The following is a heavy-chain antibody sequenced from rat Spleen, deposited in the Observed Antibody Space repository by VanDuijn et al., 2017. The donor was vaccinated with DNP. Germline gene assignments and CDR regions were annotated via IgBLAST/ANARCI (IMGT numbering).Heavy chain of an antibody. Sequence: EVQLVESGGGLVQPGRSLKLSCAASGFTFSNYDMAWVPRPPTKLLDWVASISTSSGTTYYRDSVKGRFTVSRDNAISTRYLQMDSLGSEDTATYYCSRRHYNSYIRFDHWGQGVMVTVSS. CDR2: ISTSSGTT. CDR1: GFTFSNYD. J-gene: IGHJ2*01. D-gene: IGHD1-2*01. V-gene: IGHV5-25*01. CDR3: SRRHYNSYIRFDH.